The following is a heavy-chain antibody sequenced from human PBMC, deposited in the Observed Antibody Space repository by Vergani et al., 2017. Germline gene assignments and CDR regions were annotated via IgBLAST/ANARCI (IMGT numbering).Heavy chain of an antibody. CDR3: ARWGNEKRLDS. CDR1: GFTFSSHG. J-gene: IGHJ5*01. CDR2: IWYDGSNK. Sequence: QVQLVESEGGVVQPGRSLTLSCVASGFTFSSHGMHWVRQAPGKGLDWVAVIWYDGSNKYYGDSVKGRFTISRDNSKNTLYLQMNSLRVEDTAVYYCARWGNEKRLDSWGQGTLVTVSS. D-gene: IGHD1-1*01. V-gene: IGHV3-33*01.